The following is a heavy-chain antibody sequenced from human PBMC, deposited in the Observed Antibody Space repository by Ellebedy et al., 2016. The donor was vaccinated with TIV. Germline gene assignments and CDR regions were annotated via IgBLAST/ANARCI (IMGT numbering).Heavy chain of an antibody. CDR1: GFTFSRHA. J-gene: IGHJ4*02. V-gene: IGHV3-33*08. CDR3: TRALHYDPTNSDF. CDR2: IWSDGTKK. D-gene: IGHD3-3*01. Sequence: PGGSLRLSCAASGFTFSRHAMQWVRQAPGKGLEWVALIWSDGTKKYYADSMKGRFTICRDNSNDAVYLQMDRLRANDTALYFCTRALHYDPTNSDFWGQGTLVIVSS.